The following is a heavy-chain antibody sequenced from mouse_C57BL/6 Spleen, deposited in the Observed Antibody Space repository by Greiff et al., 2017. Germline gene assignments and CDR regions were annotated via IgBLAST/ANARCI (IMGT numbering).Heavy chain of an antibody. V-gene: IGHV1-59*01. J-gene: IGHJ4*01. CDR2: IDPSDSYT. Sequence: QVQLQQPGAELVRPGTSVKLSCKASGYTFTSYWMHWVKQRPGQGLEWIGVIDPSDSYTNYNQKFKGKATLTVDTSSSTAYMQLSSLTSEDSAVYYCASRGLFITTVVNAMDYWGQGTSVTVSS. CDR3: ASRGLFITTVVNAMDY. D-gene: IGHD1-1*01. CDR1: GYTFTSYW.